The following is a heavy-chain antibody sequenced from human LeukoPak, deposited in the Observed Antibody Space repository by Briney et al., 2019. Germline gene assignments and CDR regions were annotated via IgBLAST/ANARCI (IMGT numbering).Heavy chain of an antibody. V-gene: IGHV5-51*01. CDR3: ARHGITAAGMGFNYGMDV. CDR1: GYSFTSYW. J-gene: IGHJ6*02. CDR2: IYPGDSDT. D-gene: IGHD6-13*01. Sequence: LGESLKISCKGSGYSFTSYWIGWVRQMPGKGLEWMGIIYPGDSDTRYSPSFQGQVTISADKSISTAYLQWSSLKASDTAMYYCARHGITAAGMGFNYGMDVWGQGTTVTVSS.